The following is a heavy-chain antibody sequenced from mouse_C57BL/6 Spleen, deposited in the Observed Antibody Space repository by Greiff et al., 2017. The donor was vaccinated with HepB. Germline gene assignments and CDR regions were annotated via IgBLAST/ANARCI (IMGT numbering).Heavy chain of an antibody. CDR1: GYSFTGYY. V-gene: IGHV1-42*01. J-gene: IGHJ2*01. CDR2: INPSTGGT. CDR3: ARPGGDY. Sequence: DVKLVESGPELVKPGASVKISCKASGYSFTGYYMNWVKQSPEKSLEWIGEINPSTGGTTYNQKFKAKATLTVDKSSSTAYMQLKSLTSEDSAVYYCARPGGDYWGQGTTLTVSS.